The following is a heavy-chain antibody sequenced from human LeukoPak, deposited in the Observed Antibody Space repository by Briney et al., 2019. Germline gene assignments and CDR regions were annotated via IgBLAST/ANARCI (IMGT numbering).Heavy chain of an antibody. CDR1: GYTLTELS. CDR3: ATVERFSSASQQEEDAFDI. V-gene: IGHV1-24*01. Sequence: ASVKVSCKVSGYTLTELSMHWVRQAPGKGLEWMGGFYPEDGETIYAQKFQGRVTMTEDTSTDTAYMELSSLRSEDTAVYYCATVERFSSASQQEEDAFDIWGQGTMVTVSS. J-gene: IGHJ3*02. CDR2: FYPEDGET. D-gene: IGHD6-6*01.